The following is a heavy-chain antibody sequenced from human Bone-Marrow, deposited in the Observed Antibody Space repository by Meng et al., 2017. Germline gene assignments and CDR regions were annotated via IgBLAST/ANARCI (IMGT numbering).Heavy chain of an antibody. CDR2: INSDGTTT. Sequence: GESLKISCAASGFTFSSYWMYWVRQAPGKGLVWISRINSDGTTTTYADSVKGRFTISRDNAKNTLYLQMNSLRVEDTTVYYCATWVGYWGQGTLVTVSS. CDR3: ATWVGY. CDR1: GFTFSSYW. D-gene: IGHD2-15*01. J-gene: IGHJ4*02. V-gene: IGHV3-74*01.